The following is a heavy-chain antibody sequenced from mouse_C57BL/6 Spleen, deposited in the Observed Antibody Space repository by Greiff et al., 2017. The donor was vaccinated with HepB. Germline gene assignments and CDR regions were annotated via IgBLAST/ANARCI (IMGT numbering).Heavy chain of an antibody. CDR3: ARYPYYYGSSYRWYFDV. V-gene: IGHV1-26*01. CDR1: GYTFTDYY. Sequence: VQLQQSGPELVKPGASVKISCKASGYTFTDYYMNWVKQSHGKSLEWIGDINPNNGGTSYNQKFKGKATLTVDKSSSTAYMELRSLTSEDSAVYYCARYPYYYGSSYRWYFDVWGTGTTVTVS. J-gene: IGHJ1*03. CDR2: INPNNGGT. D-gene: IGHD1-1*01.